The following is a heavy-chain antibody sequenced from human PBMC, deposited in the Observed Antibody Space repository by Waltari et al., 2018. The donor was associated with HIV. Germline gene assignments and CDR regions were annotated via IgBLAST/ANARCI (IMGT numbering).Heavy chain of an antibody. CDR1: GYRFTSSW. V-gene: IGHV5-51*01. Sequence: EVTLVQSGAEVKKPGESLKTSGKGSGYRFTSSWIGWVSQMRGKGLEWMGIIYPGDSDTRYGPSFQGQVTISADKSISTAYLQWSSLKASDTAMYYCARQESIVGGTGWHPFDYWGQGTLVTVSS. CDR2: IYPGDSDT. D-gene: IGHD1-26*01. J-gene: IGHJ4*02. CDR3: ARQESIVGGTGWHPFDY.